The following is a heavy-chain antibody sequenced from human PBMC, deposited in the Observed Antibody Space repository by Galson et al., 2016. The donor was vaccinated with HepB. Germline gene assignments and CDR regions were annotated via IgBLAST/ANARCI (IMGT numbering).Heavy chain of an antibody. J-gene: IGHJ4*02. CDR2: VNWNSGNI. V-gene: IGHV3-9*01. Sequence: SLRLSCAASGFKFDDYAMHWVRQAPGKGLEWVSGVNWNSGNIAYADSVKGRFTISRDNAKNSLYLQMNSLRPEDAALYYCVKDVAVWFVPPSLDSWGQGTLVTVSS. CDR1: GFKFDDYA. CDR3: VKDVAVWFVPPSLDS. D-gene: IGHD2-21*01.